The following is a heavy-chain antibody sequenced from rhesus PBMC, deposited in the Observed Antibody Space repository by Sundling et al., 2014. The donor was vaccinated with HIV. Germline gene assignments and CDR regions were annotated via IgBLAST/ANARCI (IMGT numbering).Heavy chain of an antibody. D-gene: IGHD6-25*01. CDR2: ISFTGGNT. Sequence: EVQLVESGGGLAQPGGSLRLSCVGSGFIFSDYYIHWVRQAPGKGLEWVSSISFTGGNTYYADSVKGRFTISRENAKNTLYLQMDSLTTDDTAVYYCARVSSEGQLAFDYWGQGVLVTVSS. CDR1: GFIFSDYY. CDR3: ARVSSEGQLAFDY. J-gene: IGHJ4*01. V-gene: IGHV3-59*01.